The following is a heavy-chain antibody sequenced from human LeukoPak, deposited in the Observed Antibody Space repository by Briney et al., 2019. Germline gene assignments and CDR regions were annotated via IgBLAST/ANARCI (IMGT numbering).Heavy chain of an antibody. J-gene: IGHJ6*02. V-gene: IGHV1-18*01. D-gene: IGHD2-15*01. Sequence: GASVKVSCKASGYTFTSYGISWVRQAPGQGLEWMGWTSAYNGNTNYAQKLQGRVTMTTDTSTSTAYMELRSLRSDDTAVYYCARGGMAQGYCSGGSCYPEVDYYYYYGMDVWGQGTTVTVSS. CDR3: ARGGMAQGYCSGGSCYPEVDYYYYYGMDV. CDR1: GYTFTSYG. CDR2: TSAYNGNT.